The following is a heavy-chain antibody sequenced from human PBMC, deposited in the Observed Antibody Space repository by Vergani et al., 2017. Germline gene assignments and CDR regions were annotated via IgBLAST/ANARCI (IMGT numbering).Heavy chain of an antibody. CDR2: IYYSGST. CDR3: ARESVENYGGNWFDP. V-gene: IGHV4-59*02. Sequence: VQLVESGGGLVQPGGSLRLSCAASGFTVSSNYMSWVRQAPGKGLEWIGYIYYSGSTYYNPSLKSRVTISVDTSKNQFSLKLSSVTAADTAVYYCARESVENYGGNWFDPWGQGTLVTVSS. J-gene: IGHJ5*02. D-gene: IGHD4-23*01. CDR1: GFTVSSNY.